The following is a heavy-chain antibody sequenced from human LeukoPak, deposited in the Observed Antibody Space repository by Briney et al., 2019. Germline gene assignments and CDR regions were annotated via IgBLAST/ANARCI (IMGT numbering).Heavy chain of an antibody. V-gene: IGHV1-18*01. CDR3: ARDREAARPGWFDP. CDR1: GYTFTTYG. D-gene: IGHD6-6*01. Sequence: ASVKVPCKASGYTFTTYGISWVRQAPGQRLEWMGWISAYNGNTNYAQKLQGRVTMTTDTSTSTAYMELRSLRSDGTAVYYCARDREAARPGWFDPWGQGTLVTVSS. J-gene: IGHJ5*02. CDR2: ISAYNGNT.